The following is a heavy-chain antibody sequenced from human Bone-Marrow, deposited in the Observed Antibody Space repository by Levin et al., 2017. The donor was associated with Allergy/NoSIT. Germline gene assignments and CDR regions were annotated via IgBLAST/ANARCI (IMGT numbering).Heavy chain of an antibody. V-gene: IGHV3-7*01. CDR1: GFTFSRFW. D-gene: IGHD3-3*02. J-gene: IGHJ4*02. Sequence: ASVKVSCAASGFTFSRFWMSWIRQTPGKGLEWVANIGRDGLEKNYVDSVKGRFTISRDNAKNSLSLQMNSLRAEDTAIYYCAKIDRAFAGAWSWGQGTLVTVSS. CDR2: IGRDGLEK. CDR3: AKIDRAFAGAWS.